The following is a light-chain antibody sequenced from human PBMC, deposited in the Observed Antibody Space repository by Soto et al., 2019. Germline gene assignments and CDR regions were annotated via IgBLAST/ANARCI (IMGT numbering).Light chain of an antibody. CDR3: CSYAGSSTYV. CDR1: SSDVGNYNL. J-gene: IGLJ1*01. V-gene: IGLV2-23*02. CDR2: EVT. Sequence: QSVLTQPASVSGSPGQSITISCTGTSSDVGNYNLVSWYQHHPGKAPNLMISEVTERPSGVSDRFSGSKSGNTASLTISGLQAEDEADYYCCSYAGSSTYVFGTGTKVTVL.